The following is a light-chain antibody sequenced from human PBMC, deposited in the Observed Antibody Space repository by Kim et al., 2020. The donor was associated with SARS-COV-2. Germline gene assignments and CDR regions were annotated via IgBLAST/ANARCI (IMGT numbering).Light chain of an antibody. CDR2: TTN. V-gene: IGLV1-44*01. CDR1: SSNIASNS. CDR3: VSWDDRLNGWV. Sequence: QSVLTQPPSASGTPGQRVTISCSGSSSNIASNSVDWFQHLPGTAPKLLIHTTNQRPSGVPDRFSGFKSGTSASLAISGLQSEDEADYYCVSWDDRLNGWVFGGGTKVTVL. J-gene: IGLJ3*02.